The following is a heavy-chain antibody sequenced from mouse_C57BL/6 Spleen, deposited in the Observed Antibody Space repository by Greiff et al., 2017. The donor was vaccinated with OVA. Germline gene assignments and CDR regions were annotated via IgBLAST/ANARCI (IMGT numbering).Heavy chain of an antibody. V-gene: IGHV1-26*01. CDR2: INPNNGGT. J-gene: IGHJ3*01. CDR3: ARPVYDGAY. D-gene: IGHD2-12*01. CDR1: GYTFTDYY. Sequence: EVQLQQSGPELVKPGASVKISCKASGYTFTDYYMNWVKQSHGKSLEWIGDINPNNGGTSYNQKFKGKATLTVDKSSSTAYMELRSLTSEDSAVYYCARPVYDGAYWGQGTLVTVSA.